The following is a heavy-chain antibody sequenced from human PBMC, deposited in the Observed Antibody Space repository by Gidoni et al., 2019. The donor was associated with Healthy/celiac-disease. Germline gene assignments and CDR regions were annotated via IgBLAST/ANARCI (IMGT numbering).Heavy chain of an antibody. CDR1: GLTFSSYS. V-gene: IGHV3-21*01. D-gene: IGHD5-18*01. J-gene: IGHJ4*02. CDR2: ISSSRSYI. CDR3: ARDDSVDY. Sequence: VQLVESGGGLVKPGGSLRPSCAASGLTFSSYSMNWVRPAPGQGVEWVSSISSSRSYIYYADAVKGRFTISRDNAKNSLYLQMNSLRAEDTAVYYCARDDSVDYWGQGTLVTVAS.